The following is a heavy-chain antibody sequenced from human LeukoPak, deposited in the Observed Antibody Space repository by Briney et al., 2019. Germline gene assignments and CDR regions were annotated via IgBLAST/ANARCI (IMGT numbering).Heavy chain of an antibody. V-gene: IGHV1-69*06. CDR3: ATFLTGYFDY. CDR2: IIPIFGTA. J-gene: IGHJ4*02. CDR1: GYTFTSYA. D-gene: IGHD3-9*01. Sequence: ASVKVSCKASGYTFTSYAISWVRQAPGQGLEWMGGIIPIFGTANYAQKFQGRVTMTEDTSTDTAYMELSSLRSEDTAVYYCATFLTGYFDYWGQGTLVTVSS.